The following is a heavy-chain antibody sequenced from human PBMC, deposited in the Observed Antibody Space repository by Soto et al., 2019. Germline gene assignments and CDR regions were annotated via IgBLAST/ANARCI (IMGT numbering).Heavy chain of an antibody. CDR1: GFTFSSYA. Sequence: GGSLRLSCAASGFTFSSYAMSWVRQAPGKGLEWVSAISGSGGSTYYADSVKGRFTISRDNSKNTLYLQMNSLRAEDTAVYYCAKVLPPLKWELLSPYYYYGMDVWGQGTTVTVSS. CDR3: AKVLPPLKWELLSPYYYYGMDV. D-gene: IGHD1-26*01. V-gene: IGHV3-23*01. CDR2: ISGSGGST. J-gene: IGHJ6*02.